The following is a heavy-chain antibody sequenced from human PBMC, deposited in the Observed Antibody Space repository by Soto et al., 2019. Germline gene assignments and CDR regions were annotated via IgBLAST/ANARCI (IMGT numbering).Heavy chain of an antibody. CDR1: GGSFSGYQ. Sequence: QVQLQQWGAGLLKPSETLSLTCAVYGGSFSGYQWSWIRQTPGKGLEWIGGINDSGDINYNPSLKSRVTTLVDSPKKLISLRLSSVTAADTALYYCARGLILWFGELSRRGGYYYYMDVWGKVTKVTVSS. CDR2: INDSGDI. J-gene: IGHJ6*03. CDR3: ARGLILWFGELSRRGGYYYYMDV. D-gene: IGHD3-10*01. V-gene: IGHV4-34*01.